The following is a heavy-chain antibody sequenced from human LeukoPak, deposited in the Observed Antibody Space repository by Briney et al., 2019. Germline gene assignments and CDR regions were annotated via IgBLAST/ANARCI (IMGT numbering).Heavy chain of an antibody. J-gene: IGHJ6*02. Sequence: PSETLSLTCTVSGGSFRSSSYYWGWIRQTPGKGLEWVSSISSSSSYIYYADSVKGRFTISRDNAKNSLYLQMNSLRAEDTAVYYCAGITMVRGVSDYYYYGMDVWGQGTTVTVSS. CDR3: AGITMVRGVSDYYYYGMDV. V-gene: IGHV3-21*01. CDR2: ISSSSSYI. D-gene: IGHD3-10*01. CDR1: GGSFRSSS.